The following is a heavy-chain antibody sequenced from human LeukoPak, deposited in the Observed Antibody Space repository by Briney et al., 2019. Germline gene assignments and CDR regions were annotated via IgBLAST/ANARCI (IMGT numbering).Heavy chain of an antibody. CDR2: IYHRGST. J-gene: IGHJ4*02. Sequence: SETLSLTCSVSDYSIINYYYWGWIRQAPGKGLEWIGSIYHRGSTFYNPSLKSRLNILLDTSKNQFSLNVMSVTAADTAVYYCARGGGRAGYYFDYWGQGTLVTVSS. V-gene: IGHV4-38-2*02. CDR1: DYSIINYYY. CDR3: ARGGGRAGYYFDY. D-gene: IGHD3-9*01.